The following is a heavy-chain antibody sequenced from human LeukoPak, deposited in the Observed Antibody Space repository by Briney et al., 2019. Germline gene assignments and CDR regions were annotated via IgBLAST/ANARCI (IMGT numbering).Heavy chain of an antibody. V-gene: IGHV3-30-3*01. Sequence: GGSLRLSCVASGFPFSSYWMTWVRQAPGKGLEWVAVISYDGSNKYYADSVKGRFTISRDNSKNTLYLQMNSLRAEDTAVYYCARDKMVGSSWFQTLDYWGQGTLVTVSS. CDR1: GFPFSSYW. J-gene: IGHJ4*02. D-gene: IGHD6-13*01. CDR3: ARDKMVGSSWFQTLDY. CDR2: ISYDGSNK.